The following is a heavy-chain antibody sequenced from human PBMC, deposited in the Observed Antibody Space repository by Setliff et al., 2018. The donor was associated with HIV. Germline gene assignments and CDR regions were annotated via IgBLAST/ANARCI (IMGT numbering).Heavy chain of an antibody. V-gene: IGHV3-48*03. Sequence: GGSLRLSCAASGFTFRNYKFNWVRQAPGRGLEWVSSISIGSGGAIDYADSVQGRFTISRDDSKNSLYLQMNSLRVEDTAVYFCASTGLLLPRFGASYYYYGMDVWGQGTTVTVSS. D-gene: IGHD3-10*01. CDR3: ASTGLLLPRFGASYYYYGMDV. J-gene: IGHJ6*02. CDR2: ISIGSGGAI. CDR1: GFTFRNYK.